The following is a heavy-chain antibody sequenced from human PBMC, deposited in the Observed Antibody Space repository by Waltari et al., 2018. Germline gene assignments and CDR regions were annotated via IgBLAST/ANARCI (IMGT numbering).Heavy chain of an antibody. Sequence: LQLVESGGGLIQPGGSLRLCCATSGFNFSSYWMAWVRQAPGKGLEWVANIKQDGSEKNYVDAVKGRFTISRDNVKNALYLQMNSLRAVDTAVYYCARGALDVWGQGTTVTVSS. CDR1: GFNFSSYW. V-gene: IGHV3-7*04. J-gene: IGHJ6*02. CDR3: ARGALDV. CDR2: IKQDGSEK.